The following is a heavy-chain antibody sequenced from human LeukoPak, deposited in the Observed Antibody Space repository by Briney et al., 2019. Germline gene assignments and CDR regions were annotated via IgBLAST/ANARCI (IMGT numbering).Heavy chain of an antibody. CDR2: ISSSGGTI. Sequence: PGGSLRLSCAASGFTFSSYAMSWVRQAPGKGLEWVSYISSSGGTIYYADSVKGRFTISRDNAKNSLYLQMNSLRAEDTAVYYCARDLGRAVRGPGYYGMDVWGQGTTVTVSS. J-gene: IGHJ6*02. V-gene: IGHV3-48*03. CDR1: GFTFSSYA. CDR3: ARDLGRAVRGPGYYGMDV. D-gene: IGHD3-10*01.